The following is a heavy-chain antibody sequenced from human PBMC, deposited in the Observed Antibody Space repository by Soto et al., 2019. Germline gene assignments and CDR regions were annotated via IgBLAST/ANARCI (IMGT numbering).Heavy chain of an antibody. D-gene: IGHD2-15*01. Sequence: EVQLVESGGGLVQRGRSLRLSCTASGFTFGDYDMSWFRQAPGKGLEWVGFIRRKVSGGTTEYAASVKGRFTLSRDDSKSIAYLQMNSLNTEDTAVYYCTRHFSGSGGWGQGTLVTVSS. CDR3: TRHFSGSGG. V-gene: IGHV3-49*03. CDR2: IRRKVSGGTT. J-gene: IGHJ4*02. CDR1: GFTFGDYD.